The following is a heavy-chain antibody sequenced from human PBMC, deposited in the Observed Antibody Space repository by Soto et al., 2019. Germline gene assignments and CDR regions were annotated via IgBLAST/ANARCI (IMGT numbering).Heavy chain of an antibody. CDR3: ERAKAAYYYYGMDV. D-gene: IGHD2-15*01. CDR1: GYTFTGYY. J-gene: IGHJ6*02. Sequence: ASLKVSCKASGYTFTGYYMHWVRQAPGQVLEWMGWINPNSGGTNYAQKFQGWVTMTRDTFISTDYMELSRLRSDDTAVYYCERAKAAYYYYGMDVWGQGTTVNVSS. V-gene: IGHV1-2*04. CDR2: INPNSGGT.